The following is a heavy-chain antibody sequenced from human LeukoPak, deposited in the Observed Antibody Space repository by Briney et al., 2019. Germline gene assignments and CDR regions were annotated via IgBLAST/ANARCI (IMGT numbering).Heavy chain of an antibody. Sequence: GGSLRLSCSASGFTFSSYTMHWVRQAPGKGLEYVSAIITNGGNTLYADSVKGRFTISRDNSKNTLYLQMSSLRAEDTAVYYCVRYYYDSTGYYDYWGQGTLVTVSS. CDR2: IITNGGNT. D-gene: IGHD3-22*01. CDR1: GFTFSSYT. J-gene: IGHJ4*02. CDR3: VRYYYDSTGYYDY. V-gene: IGHV3-64D*06.